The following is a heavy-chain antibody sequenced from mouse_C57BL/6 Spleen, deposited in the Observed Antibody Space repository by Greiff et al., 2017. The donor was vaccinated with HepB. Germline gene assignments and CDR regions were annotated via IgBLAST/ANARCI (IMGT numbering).Heavy chain of an antibody. Sequence: EVQLQESGPGMVKPSQSLSLTCTVTGYSITSGYDWHWIRQFRGNKLEWMGYISYSGSTNYNPSLKSRISITHDTSKNHFFLKLNSVTTEDTATYYCARGPTVVYFDYWGQGTTLTVSS. CDR2: ISYSGST. J-gene: IGHJ2*01. D-gene: IGHD1-1*01. CDR3: ARGPTVVYFDY. CDR1: GYSITSGYD. V-gene: IGHV3-1*01.